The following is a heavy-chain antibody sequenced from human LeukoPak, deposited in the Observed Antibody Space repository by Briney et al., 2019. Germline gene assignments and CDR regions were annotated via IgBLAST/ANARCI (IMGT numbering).Heavy chain of an antibody. CDR2: ISSSGSTI. Sequence: GGSLRLSCAASGFTFSDYYMSWIRQAPGKGLEWVSYISSSGSTIYYADSVKGRFTISRDNAKNSLYLQMNSLRAEDTAVYYCARGHYGNYVRLSFLSAEPFIDYWGQGTLVTVSS. V-gene: IGHV3-11*01. CDR3: ARGHYGNYVRLSFLSAEPFIDY. D-gene: IGHD4-11*01. CDR1: GFTFSDYY. J-gene: IGHJ4*02.